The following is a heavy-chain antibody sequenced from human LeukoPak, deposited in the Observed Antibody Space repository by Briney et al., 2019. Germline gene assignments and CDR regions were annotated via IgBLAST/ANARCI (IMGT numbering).Heavy chain of an antibody. CDR2: IIPIFGTA. Sequence: GASVKVSCKASGGTFSSYANSWVQQPPGQGLEWMGGIIPIFGTAHHAQKFQGIVTITADQSTRTAYLELRSLRSEDTAVYYCDRGLGTSGTTPSYDWVEGTLVTVCS. V-gene: IGHV1-69*13. CDR1: GGTFSSYA. D-gene: IGHD1-1*01. CDR3: DRGLGTSGTTPSYD. J-gene: IGHJ4*02.